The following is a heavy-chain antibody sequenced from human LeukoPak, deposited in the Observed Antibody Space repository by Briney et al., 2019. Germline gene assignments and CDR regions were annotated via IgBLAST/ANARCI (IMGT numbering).Heavy chain of an antibody. CDR3: ARGGSRIYTSSVLDY. Sequence: GGSLRLSCAAPGSTFSSYWMNWVRQAPGKGLEWVANIKQDGSEKYYVDSVKGRFTISRDNAKNSLYLQMNSLRAEDTAVYYCARGGSRIYTSSVLDYWGQGTLVTVSS. V-gene: IGHV3-7*05. CDR1: GSTFSSYW. D-gene: IGHD6-6*01. J-gene: IGHJ4*02. CDR2: IKQDGSEK.